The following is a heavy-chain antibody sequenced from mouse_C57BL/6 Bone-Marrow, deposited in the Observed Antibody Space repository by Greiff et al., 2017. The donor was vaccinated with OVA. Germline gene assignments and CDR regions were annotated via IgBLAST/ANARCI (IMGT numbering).Heavy chain of an antibody. CDR1: GYTFTSYW. V-gene: IGHV1-55*01. Sequence: QVHVKQPGAELVKPGASVKMSCKASGYTFTSYWITWVKQRPGQGLEWIGDIYPGSGSTNYNEKFKSKATLTVDTSSSTAYMQLSSLTSEDSAVYYCASYDYDVYYFDYWGQGTTLTVSS. D-gene: IGHD2-4*01. J-gene: IGHJ2*01. CDR2: IYPGSGST. CDR3: ASYDYDVYYFDY.